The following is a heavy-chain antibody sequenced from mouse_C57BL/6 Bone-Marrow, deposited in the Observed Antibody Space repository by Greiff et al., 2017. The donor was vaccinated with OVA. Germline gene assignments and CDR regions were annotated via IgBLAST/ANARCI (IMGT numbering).Heavy chain of an antibody. V-gene: IGHV1-69*02. CDR2: IDPYDSET. CDR1: GYTFTSYW. Sequence: QVQLQQSGAELVKPGASVKMSCKASGYTFTSYWITWVKQRPGQGLEWIGRIDPYDSETHYNQKFKDKAILTVDKSSSTAYMQLSSLTSEDSAVYYCARPYGYYAMDYWGQGTSVTVSS. J-gene: IGHJ4*01. D-gene: IGHD1-1*02. CDR3: ARPYGYYAMDY.